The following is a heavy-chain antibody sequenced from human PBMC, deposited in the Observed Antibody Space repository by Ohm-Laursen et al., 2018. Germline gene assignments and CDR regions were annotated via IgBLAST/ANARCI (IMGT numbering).Heavy chain of an antibody. V-gene: IGHV3-23*01. J-gene: IGHJ4*02. D-gene: IGHD2-21*02. CDR2: ISRSGGGT. CDR1: GFTFSSYG. CDR3: ARVVTAVGRPPTFDY. Sequence: SLRLSCSASGFTFSSYGMSWVRQAPGKGPEWVSSISRSGGGTYYADSVKGRFTISRDDSKNTLYLQMNSLRAEDTALYYCARVVTAVGRPPTFDYWGQGTLVTASS.